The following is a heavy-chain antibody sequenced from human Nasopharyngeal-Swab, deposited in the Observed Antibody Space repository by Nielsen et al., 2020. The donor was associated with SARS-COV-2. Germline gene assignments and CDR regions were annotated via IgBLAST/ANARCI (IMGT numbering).Heavy chain of an antibody. V-gene: IGHV1-18*01. CDR3: ARDGFYDFWSGYGGDDFYGMDV. Sequence: ASVKVSCKASGYRFNSYGISWVRQAPGQGLEWMGWIGVYNGNIKYAPRVQGRVTMTADTSTSTVNMEVRGLRSDDTAVYYCARDGFYDFWSGYGGDDFYGMDVWGQGTTVTVPS. CDR1: GYRFNSYG. CDR2: IGVYNGNI. D-gene: IGHD3-3*01. J-gene: IGHJ6*02.